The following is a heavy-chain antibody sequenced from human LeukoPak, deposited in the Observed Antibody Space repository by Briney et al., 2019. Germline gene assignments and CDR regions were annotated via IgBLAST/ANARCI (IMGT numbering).Heavy chain of an antibody. CDR3: AKMGSTPYYDHFDYFDY. CDR1: GLTFSTSA. CDR2: ISGSGVTT. D-gene: IGHD3-16*01. V-gene: IGHV3-23*01. Sequence: GGSLRLSCGASGLTFSTSAMSWVRQAPGKGLEWISGISGSGVTTYYADSVKGRSTISRDNSENTVYLQMDSLRVEDTALYYCAKMGSTPYYDHFDYFDYWGQGTQVTVSS. J-gene: IGHJ4*02.